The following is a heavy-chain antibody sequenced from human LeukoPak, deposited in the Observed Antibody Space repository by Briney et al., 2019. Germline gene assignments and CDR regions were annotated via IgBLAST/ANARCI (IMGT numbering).Heavy chain of an antibody. Sequence: SETLSLTCTVSGGSISSYYWSWIRQPLGKGPEWIGYIYYSGSTNYNPSLKSRVTISVDTSKNQFSLKLSSVTAADTAVYYCARAYRHCSGGSCYFPLCDYWGQGTLVTVSS. CDR3: ARAYRHCSGGSCYFPLCDY. CDR1: GGSISSYY. J-gene: IGHJ4*02. CDR2: IYYSGST. D-gene: IGHD2-15*01. V-gene: IGHV4-59*01.